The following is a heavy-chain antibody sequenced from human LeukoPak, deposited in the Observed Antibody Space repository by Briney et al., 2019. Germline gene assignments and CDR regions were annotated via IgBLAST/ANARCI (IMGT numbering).Heavy chain of an antibody. CDR2: IYTSGST. Sequence: SETLPLTCTVSGGSISSYYWSWIRQPPGKGLEWIGYIYTSGSTNYNPSLKSRVTISVDTSKNQFSLKLSSVTAADTAVYYCASGITIFGVVIGLGYWGQGTLVTVSS. J-gene: IGHJ4*02. V-gene: IGHV4-4*09. CDR3: ASGITIFGVVIGLGY. CDR1: GGSISSYY. D-gene: IGHD3-3*01.